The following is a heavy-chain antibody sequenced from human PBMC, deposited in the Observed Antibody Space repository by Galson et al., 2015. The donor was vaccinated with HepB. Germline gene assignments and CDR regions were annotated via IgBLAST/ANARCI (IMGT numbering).Heavy chain of an antibody. J-gene: IGHJ4*02. V-gene: IGHV3-23*01. CDR2: ISGSGDST. Sequence: SLRLSCAASGFTFSSYAMSWVRQAPGKGLEWVSAISGSGDSTYYADSVKGRFTISRDNSKNTLYLQMNSLRAEDTAVYYCAKDRSGRGEVRGVIIIWGQGTLVTVSS. CDR3: AKDRSGRGEVRGVIII. D-gene: IGHD3-10*01. CDR1: GFTFSSYA.